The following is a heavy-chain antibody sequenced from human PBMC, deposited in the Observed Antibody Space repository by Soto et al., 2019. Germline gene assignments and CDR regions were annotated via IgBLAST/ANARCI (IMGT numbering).Heavy chain of an antibody. CDR2: IYYSGST. D-gene: IGHD3-9*01. Sequence: SETLSLTCSVSGGSVSSGSYSWSWIRQPPGKGLEWIGYIYYSGSTNYNPCLKSRVTISVDTSKNQFSLKLSSVTAADTAVYYCARDRAGYYDILTGPRHNWFDPGGQGTLVTVS. CDR3: ARDRAGYYDILTGPRHNWFDP. V-gene: IGHV4-61*01. J-gene: IGHJ5*02. CDR1: GGSVSSGSYS.